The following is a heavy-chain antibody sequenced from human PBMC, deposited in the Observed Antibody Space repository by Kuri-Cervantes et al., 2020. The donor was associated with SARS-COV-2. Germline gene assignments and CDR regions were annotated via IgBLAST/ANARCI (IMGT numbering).Heavy chain of an antibody. D-gene: IGHD3-3*01. Sequence: GESLKISCAASGFTFSSYWMYWVRQAPGKGLVWVSRINSDGSSTSYADSVKGRFTISRDNAKDTLYLQMNSLRAEDTAVYYCAKMEGGFLEWTWIDYWGQGTLVTVSS. CDR2: INSDGSST. CDR3: AKMEGGFLEWTWIDY. CDR1: GFTFSSYW. J-gene: IGHJ4*02. V-gene: IGHV3-74*01.